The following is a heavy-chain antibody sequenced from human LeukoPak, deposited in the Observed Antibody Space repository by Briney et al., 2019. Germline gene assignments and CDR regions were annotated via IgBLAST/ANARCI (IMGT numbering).Heavy chain of an antibody. CDR1: GYSISSYC. CDR3: ARHVVYGDYSTPGGSDY. J-gene: IGHJ4*02. Sequence: WETLPIACTVSGYSISSYCWSWIRQPPGKGLAWIGYIYYSGSTNYNPSLMSRVTISVDTSKNQFSLKLSSVTAADTAVYYCARHVVYGDYSTPGGSDYWGQGTLVTVSS. CDR2: IYYSGST. V-gene: IGHV4-59*01. D-gene: IGHD4-17*01.